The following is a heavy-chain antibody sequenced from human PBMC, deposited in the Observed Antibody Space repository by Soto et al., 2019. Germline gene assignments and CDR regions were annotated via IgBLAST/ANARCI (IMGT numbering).Heavy chain of an antibody. CDR2: ISAYDGST. CDR1: GYTFTSYG. V-gene: IGHV1-18*01. J-gene: IGHJ5*02. CDR3: ARHNSQWPNWFDP. D-gene: IGHD1-1*01. Sequence: QVQQVQSGAEVKRPGASAKVSCKASGYTFTSYGFIWVRQAPGQGLEWMGWISAYDGSTNYAQKFQGRVTMTTDTSTSTAYMELKGLRSDDTAVYYCARHNSQWPNWFDPWGQGTLVTVSS.